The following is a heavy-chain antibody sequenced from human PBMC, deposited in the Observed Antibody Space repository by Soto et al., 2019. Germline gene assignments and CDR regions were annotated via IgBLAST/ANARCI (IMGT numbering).Heavy chain of an antibody. CDR1: GFTFSSYG. Sequence: PGGSLRLSCAASGFTFSSYGMHWVRQAPGKGLEWVAVISYDGSNKYYADSVKGRFTISRDNSKNTLYLQMNSLRAEDTAVYYCAKDAKTEDCSSTSCYVFDYWGQGTLVTVSS. CDR3: AKDAKTEDCSSTSCYVFDY. V-gene: IGHV3-30*18. J-gene: IGHJ4*02. D-gene: IGHD2-2*01. CDR2: ISYDGSNK.